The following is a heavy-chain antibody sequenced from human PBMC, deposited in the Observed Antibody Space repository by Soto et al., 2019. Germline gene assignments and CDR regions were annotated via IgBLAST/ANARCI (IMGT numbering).Heavy chain of an antibody. J-gene: IGHJ5*01. D-gene: IGHD2-8*01. CDR2: ISSSSTII. CDR3: ARGRMNLAHWFNS. Sequence: EVHLVEYGGGLVQPGGSLRLSCAASGFAFSSYSMNWLRQAPGKVLEWISYISSSSTIIYYADSVQDRFTISRDDAKSSLYLQMYSLRDEDPDVSSCARGRMNLAHWFNSWGQGSLVTVSS. CDR1: GFAFSSYS. V-gene: IGHV3-48*02.